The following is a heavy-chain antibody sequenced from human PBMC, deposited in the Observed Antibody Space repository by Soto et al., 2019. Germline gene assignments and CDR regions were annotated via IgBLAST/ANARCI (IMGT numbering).Heavy chain of an antibody. D-gene: IGHD6-6*01. J-gene: IGHJ5*02. CDR2: MNPNSGNT. CDR3: ARGHISSTKNWLDP. Sequence: QVQLVQSGAEVKKPGASVKVSCKGSGYTFTSYHINWVRQATGQGLEWMGWMNPNSGNTGYAQTLQGRVTMTWDTSISTAYTELSSLRFEDTAMYYCARGHISSTKNWLDPWGQGTLVTVSS. V-gene: IGHV1-8*01. CDR1: GYTFTSYH.